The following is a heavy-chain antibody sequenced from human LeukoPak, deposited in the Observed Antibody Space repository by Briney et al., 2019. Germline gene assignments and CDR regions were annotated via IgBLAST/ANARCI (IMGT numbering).Heavy chain of an antibody. V-gene: IGHV1-46*01. Sequence: ASVKVSCKASGYTLTSYYMHWVRQAPGQGLEWVGIINPTVGDTIYAQKFQGRVTMTTDTSTSTAYMELRSLRSDDTAVYYCARDYLHSASSFDFWGQGTLVTVSS. CDR1: GYTLTSYY. CDR2: INPTVGDT. D-gene: IGHD2-2*01. J-gene: IGHJ4*02. CDR3: ARDYLHSASSFDF.